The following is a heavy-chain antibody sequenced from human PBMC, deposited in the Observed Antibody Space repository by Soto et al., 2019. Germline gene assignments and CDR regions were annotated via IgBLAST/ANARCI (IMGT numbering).Heavy chain of an antibody. Sequence: GGSLRLSCAASGFTFSSYAMHWVRQAPGKGLEWVAVISYDGSNKYYADSVKGRFTISRDNSKNTLYLQMNSLRAEDTAVYYCARVVYDFWSGNRAPDFDPWGQGTLVTVSS. CDR2: ISYDGSNK. J-gene: IGHJ5*02. D-gene: IGHD3-3*01. V-gene: IGHV3-30-3*01. CDR3: ARVVYDFWSGNRAPDFDP. CDR1: GFTFSSYA.